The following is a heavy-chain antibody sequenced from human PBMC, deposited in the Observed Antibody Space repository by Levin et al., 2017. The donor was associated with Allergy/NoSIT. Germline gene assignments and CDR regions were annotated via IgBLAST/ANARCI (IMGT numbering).Heavy chain of an antibody. J-gene: IGHJ4*02. CDR2: ISYDGSDE. CDR3: ARRGGGYYYLDY. V-gene: IGHV3-33*05. CDR1: GFAFSSYG. D-gene: IGHD3-22*01. Sequence: GGSLRLSCAASGFAFSSYGMHWVRQAPGKGLELVAFISYDGSDEYYANSVKGRFTISRDNSKKTLYLQMSSLRAEDTALYYCARRGGGYYYLDYWGQGTLVTVSS.